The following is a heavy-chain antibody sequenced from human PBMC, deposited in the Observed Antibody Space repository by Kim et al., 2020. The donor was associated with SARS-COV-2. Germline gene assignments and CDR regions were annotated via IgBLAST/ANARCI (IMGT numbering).Heavy chain of an antibody. CDR3: AKDSPRGWSDDAFDI. Sequence: ADSVKGRFTISRDNSKNTLYLQMSSLRAEDTAVYYCAKDSPRGWSDDAFDIWGQGTMVTVSS. V-gene: IGHV3-23*03. D-gene: IGHD6-19*01. J-gene: IGHJ3*02.